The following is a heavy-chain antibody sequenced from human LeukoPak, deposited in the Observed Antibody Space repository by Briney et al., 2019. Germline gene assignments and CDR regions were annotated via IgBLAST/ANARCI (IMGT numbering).Heavy chain of an antibody. CDR3: ARGWFGDLDY. J-gene: IGHJ4*02. V-gene: IGHV4-38-2*01. D-gene: IGHD3-10*01. CDR1: GYSISSGYY. CDR2: IYHSGST. Sequence: SETLSLTYAVSGYSISSGYYWGWIRQPPGKGLEWIGSIYHSGSTYYNPSLKSRVTISVDTSKNQFSLKLSSVTAADTAVYYCARGWFGDLDYWGQGTLVTVSS.